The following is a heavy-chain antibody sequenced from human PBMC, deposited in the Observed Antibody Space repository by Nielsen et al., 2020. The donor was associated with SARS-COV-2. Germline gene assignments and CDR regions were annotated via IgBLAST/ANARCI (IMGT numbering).Heavy chain of an antibody. CDR3: ARSVATVVTSLNNWFDP. V-gene: IGHV4-59*01. D-gene: IGHD4-23*01. CDR2: IYYSGST. CDR1: GGSFSSYY. J-gene: IGHJ5*02. Sequence: SETLSLTCAVYGGSFSSYYWSWIRQPPGKGLEWIGYIYYSGSTNYNPSLKSRVTISVDTSKNQFSLKLSSVTAADTAVYYCARSVATVVTSLNNWFDPWGQGTLVTVSS.